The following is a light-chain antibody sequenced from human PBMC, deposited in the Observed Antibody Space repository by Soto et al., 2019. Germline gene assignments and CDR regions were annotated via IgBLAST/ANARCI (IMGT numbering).Light chain of an antibody. CDR1: QSVSSSY. J-gene: IGKJ2*01. CDR2: GAS. Sequence: EIVLTQSPGTLSLSPGERATLSCRASQSVSSSYLAWYQHKPGQAPRLLIYGASSRATGIPDRFSGSGSGTDFTLIISRLEPEDFADYYCQQYGSSPHTFGQGTKLEIK. CDR3: QQYGSSPHT. V-gene: IGKV3-20*01.